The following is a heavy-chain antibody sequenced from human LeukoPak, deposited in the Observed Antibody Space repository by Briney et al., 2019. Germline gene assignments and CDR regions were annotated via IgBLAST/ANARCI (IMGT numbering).Heavy chain of an antibody. D-gene: IGHD6-13*01. CDR2: TYYRSKWYN. V-gene: IGHV6-1*01. Sequence: SQTLSLTCAISGDSVSSNSAAWNWIRQSPSRGLEWLGRTYYRSKWYNDYAVSVRSRITINPDTSKNQFSLQLNSVTPEDTAVYYCASAAIIAAAGSFDYWGQGTLVTVSS. CDR3: ASAAIIAAAGSFDY. CDR1: GDSVSSNSAA. J-gene: IGHJ4*02.